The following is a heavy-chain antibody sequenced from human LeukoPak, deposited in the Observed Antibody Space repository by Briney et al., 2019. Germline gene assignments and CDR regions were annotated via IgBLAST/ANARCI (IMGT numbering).Heavy chain of an antibody. Sequence: ASVKVSCKASVGTFSSYAISWVRQAPGQGLEWMGRIIPIFGTANYAQKFQGRVTITTDESTSTAYMELSSLRPEDTAVYYCARSRGYSYLYYYYYMDVWGKGTTVTVSS. J-gene: IGHJ6*03. CDR1: VGTFSSYA. V-gene: IGHV1-69*05. CDR3: ARSRGYSYLYYYYYMDV. D-gene: IGHD5-18*01. CDR2: IIPIFGTA.